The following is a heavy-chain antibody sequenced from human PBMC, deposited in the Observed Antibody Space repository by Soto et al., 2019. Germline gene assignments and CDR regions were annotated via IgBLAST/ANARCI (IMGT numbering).Heavy chain of an antibody. D-gene: IGHD3-3*01. J-gene: IGHJ6*02. CDR3: ARSHDFWSGYRYYYYGTDV. CDR2: IWYDGSNK. CDR1: GFTFSSYG. V-gene: IGHV3-33*01. Sequence: LRLSCAASGFTFSSYGMHWVRQAPGKGLEWVAVIWYDGSNKYYADSVKGRFTISRDNSKNTLYLQMNSLRAEDTAVYYCARSHDFWSGYRYYYYGTDVWGQGTTVTVSS.